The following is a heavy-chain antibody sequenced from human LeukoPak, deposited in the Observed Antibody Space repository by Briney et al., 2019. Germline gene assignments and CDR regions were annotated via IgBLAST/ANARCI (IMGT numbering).Heavy chain of an antibody. CDR3: ARGGCGVQPHDAFDI. CDR1: GFTFSDYN. V-gene: IGHV3-21*01. J-gene: IGHJ3*02. Sequence: GGSLRLSCAASGFTFSDYNMNWVRQAPGKGLEWVSSISSSSSYIYYADSVKGRFTISRDNAKNSLYLQMNSLRAEDSAVYDCARGGCGVQPHDAFDIWGQGTMVTVSS. D-gene: IGHD1-1*01. CDR2: ISSSSSYI.